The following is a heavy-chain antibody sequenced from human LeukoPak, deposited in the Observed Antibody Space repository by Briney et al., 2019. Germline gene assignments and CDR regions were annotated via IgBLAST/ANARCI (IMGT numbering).Heavy chain of an antibody. CDR3: ARGDGGSGSYPY. Sequence: SVKVSCKASGGTFSSYAISWVRQAPGQGLEWMGRIIPILGIANYAQKFQGRVTITADKSTSTAYMELSSLRSEDTAVYYCARGDGGSGSYPYWGQGTLVTVSS. J-gene: IGHJ4*02. CDR1: GGTFSSYA. D-gene: IGHD3-10*01. V-gene: IGHV1-69*04. CDR2: IIPILGIA.